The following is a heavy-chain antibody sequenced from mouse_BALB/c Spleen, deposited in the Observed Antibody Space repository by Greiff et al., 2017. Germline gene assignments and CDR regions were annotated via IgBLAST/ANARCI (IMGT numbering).Heavy chain of an antibody. CDR3: AREVYDYDGFAD. Sequence: EVKLQESGPELVKPGASVKMSCKASGYTFTSYVMHWVKQKPGQGLEWIGYINPYNDGTKYNEKFKGKATLTSDKSSSTAYMELSSLTSEDSAVYYCAREVYDYDGFADWGQGTQVTVSA. J-gene: IGHJ3*01. D-gene: IGHD2-4*01. CDR2: INPYNDGT. V-gene: IGHV1-14*01. CDR1: GYTFTSYV.